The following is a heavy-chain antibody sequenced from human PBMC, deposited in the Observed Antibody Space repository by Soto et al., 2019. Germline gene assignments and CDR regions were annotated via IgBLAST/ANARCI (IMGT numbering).Heavy chain of an antibody. CDR1: GFTFSSYA. D-gene: IGHD3-10*01. J-gene: IGHJ4*02. V-gene: IGHV3-30-3*01. CDR2: ISYDGSNK. Sequence: PGGSLRLSCAASGFTFSSYAMHWVRQAPGKGLEGVAVISYDGSNKYYADAVRGRFTISRDNSKNTRYLQMNSLRAEDTAVYYWARDHSGYRGSFVPHDYWGQGTLVTVSS. CDR3: ARDHSGYRGSFVPHDY.